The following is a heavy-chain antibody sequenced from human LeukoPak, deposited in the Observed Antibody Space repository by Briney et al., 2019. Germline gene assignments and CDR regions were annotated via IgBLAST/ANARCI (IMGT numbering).Heavy chain of an antibody. V-gene: IGHV3-23*01. D-gene: IGHD6-19*01. CDR1: GFTFSSYA. Sequence: PGGSLRLSCAASGFTFSSYAMSWVRQAPGKGLEWVSAISGSGGSTYYADSVKGRFTISRDNSKDTLYLQMNSLRAEDTAVYYCANGHSSGPTTPFDYWGQGTLVTVSS. CDR2: ISGSGGST. CDR3: ANGHSSGPTTPFDY. J-gene: IGHJ4*02.